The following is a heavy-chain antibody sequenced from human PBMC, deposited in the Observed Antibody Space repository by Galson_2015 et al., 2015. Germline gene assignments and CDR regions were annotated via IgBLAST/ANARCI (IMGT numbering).Heavy chain of an antibody. CDR2: INSDGTDK. Sequence: SLRLSCAASGFTFSSDWMHWVRHAPGKGLVWVSRINSDGTDKTYADSVKGRFTISRDNAKNTLYLQMNSLRAEDTAVYYCARDPLWDRTVGSDYWGQGTLVTVSS. J-gene: IGHJ4*02. D-gene: IGHD3-16*01. V-gene: IGHV3-74*01. CDR1: GFTFSSDW. CDR3: ARDPLWDRTVGSDY.